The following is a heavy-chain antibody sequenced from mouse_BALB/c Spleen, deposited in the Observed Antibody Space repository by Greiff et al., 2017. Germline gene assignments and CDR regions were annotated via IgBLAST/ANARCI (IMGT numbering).Heavy chain of an antibody. CDR2: IAPGSGST. CDR3: ARSLYGNPYFDY. J-gene: IGHJ2*01. D-gene: IGHD2-10*02. Sequence: DLVKPGASVKLSCKASGYTFTSYWINWIKQRPGQGLEWIGRIAPGSGSTYYNEMFKGKVTLTVDTSSSTAYIQLSSLSSEDSAVYFCARSLYGNPYFDYWGQGTTLTVSS. V-gene: IGHV1S41*01. CDR1: GYTFTSYW.